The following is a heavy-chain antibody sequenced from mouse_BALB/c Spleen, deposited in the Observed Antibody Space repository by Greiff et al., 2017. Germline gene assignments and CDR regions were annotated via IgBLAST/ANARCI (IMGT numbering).Heavy chain of an antibody. CDR3: ARRGGSLYYYAMDY. CDR2: ISYSGST. J-gene: IGHJ4*01. CDR1: GYSITSDYA. Sequence: VQLKESGPGLVKPSQSLSLTCTVTGYSITSDYAWNWIRQFPGNKLEWMGYISYSGSTSYNPSLKSRISITRDTSKNQFFLQLNSVTTEDTATYYCARRGGSLYYYAMDYWGQGTSVTVSS. V-gene: IGHV3-2*02. D-gene: IGHD1-1*01.